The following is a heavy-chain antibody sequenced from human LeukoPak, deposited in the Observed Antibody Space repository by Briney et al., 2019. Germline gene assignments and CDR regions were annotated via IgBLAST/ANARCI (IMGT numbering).Heavy chain of an antibody. V-gene: IGHV4-39*02. CDR2: IYYSGST. D-gene: IGHD1-26*01. Sequence: SETLSLTCTVSGGSMSNSNVFFWSWIRQPPGKGLEWLASIYYSGSTYYSESFKSRVIISIDTSKSQFSLSLSSVTAADTAVYYCARDQAGGAFDIWGQGTMVTVSS. J-gene: IGHJ3*02. CDR3: ARDQAGGAFDI. CDR1: GGSMSNSNVFF.